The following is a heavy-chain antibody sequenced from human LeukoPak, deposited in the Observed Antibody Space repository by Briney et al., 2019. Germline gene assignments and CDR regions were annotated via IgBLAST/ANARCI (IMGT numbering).Heavy chain of an antibody. CDR1: GFTFSSYG. D-gene: IGHD5-24*01. CDR2: IRYDGSNK. CDR3: AKDRSVEMATTLDY. J-gene: IGHJ4*02. V-gene: IGHV3-30*02. Sequence: GGSLRLSCAASGFTFSSYGMHWVRQAPGKGLEWVAFIRYDGSNKYYADSVKGRFTISRDNSKNTLYLQMNSLRAEDTAVYYCAKDRSVEMATTLDYWGQGTLVTVSS.